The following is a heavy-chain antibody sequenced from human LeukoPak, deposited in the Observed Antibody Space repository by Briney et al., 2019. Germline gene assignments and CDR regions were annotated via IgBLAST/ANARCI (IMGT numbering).Heavy chain of an antibody. CDR1: GFTFSSYG. CDR3: ARRRDLYPGSYYPFDY. CDR2: ISGSGGST. J-gene: IGHJ4*02. D-gene: IGHD1-26*01. Sequence: PGGSLRLSCAASGFTFSSYGMSWVRQAPGKGLEWVSAISGSGGSTYYADSVKGRFTISADKSISTAYLQWNSLKASDTAMYYCARRRDLYPGSYYPFDYWGQGTLVTVSS. V-gene: IGHV3-23*01.